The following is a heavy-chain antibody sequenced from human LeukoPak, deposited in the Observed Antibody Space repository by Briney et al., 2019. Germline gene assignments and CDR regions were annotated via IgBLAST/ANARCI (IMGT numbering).Heavy chain of an antibody. Sequence: PSETLSLTCTVSGGSISSYYWSWIRQPPGKGLEWIGYIYYTGSTNYSPSLKSRVTMSVDTSKNQFSLSLSSVTAADTAVYYCARVFDKDVWGKGTTVTVSS. J-gene: IGHJ6*03. V-gene: IGHV4-59*12. CDR1: GGSISSYY. CDR3: ARVFDKDV. CDR2: IYYTGST.